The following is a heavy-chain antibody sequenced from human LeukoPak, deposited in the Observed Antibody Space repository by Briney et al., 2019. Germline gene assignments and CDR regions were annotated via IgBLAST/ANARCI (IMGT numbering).Heavy chain of an antibody. D-gene: IGHD4-17*01. J-gene: IGHJ4*02. Sequence: SETLSLTCAVSGGSISRSNWWSWVRQPPGKGLEWIGEIYHSGSTNYNPSLKSRVNISADKSKNQFSLKLSSVTAADTAVYYCARALTTVTQYYFDYWGQGTLVTVSS. CDR3: ARALTTVTQYYFDY. V-gene: IGHV4-4*02. CDR1: GGSISRSNW. CDR2: IYHSGST.